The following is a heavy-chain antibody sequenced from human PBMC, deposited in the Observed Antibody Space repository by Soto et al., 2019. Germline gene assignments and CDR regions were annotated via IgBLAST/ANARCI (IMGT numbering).Heavy chain of an antibody. CDR1: GYTFTRYG. Sequence: QVQLVQSGAEVKKPGASVKVSCKASGYTFTRYGISWVRQAPGQGLEWMGWINPYNGNTNSAQKLQGRVTMTTDTSTNTAYTELWSVRSDDTGVHYCAGDWFGIDYWGQGTLVTVSS. V-gene: IGHV1-18*01. CDR3: AGDWFGIDY. D-gene: IGHD3-16*01. J-gene: IGHJ4*02. CDR2: INPYNGNT.